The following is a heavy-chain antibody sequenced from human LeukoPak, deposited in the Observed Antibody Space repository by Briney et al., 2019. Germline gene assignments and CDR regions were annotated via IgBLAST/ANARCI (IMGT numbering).Heavy chain of an antibody. J-gene: IGHJ6*03. CDR1: GGSISSYY. D-gene: IGHD2/OR15-2a*01. V-gene: IGHV4-59*01. Sequence: SETLSLTCTVSGGSISSYYLTWIRQPPGKGLEWIGYIYYSGSTNYNPSLKSRVTISVGTSKNQFSLKLSSVTAADTAVYYCARDFSGQGYYYYYMDVWGKGTTVTVSS. CDR3: ARDFSGQGYYYYYMDV. CDR2: IYYSGST.